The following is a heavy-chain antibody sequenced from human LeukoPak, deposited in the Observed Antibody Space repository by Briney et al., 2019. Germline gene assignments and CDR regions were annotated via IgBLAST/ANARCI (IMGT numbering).Heavy chain of an antibody. Sequence: GRSLRLSCAASGFTFSSYAMSRVRQAPGKGLEWVSAISGSGGSTYYADSVKGRFTISRDNSKNTLYLQMNSLRAEDTAVYYCAKDACGGDCYSYFDYWGQGTLVTVSS. CDR2: ISGSGGST. V-gene: IGHV3-23*01. CDR3: AKDACGGDCYSYFDY. CDR1: GFTFSSYA. D-gene: IGHD2-21*02. J-gene: IGHJ4*02.